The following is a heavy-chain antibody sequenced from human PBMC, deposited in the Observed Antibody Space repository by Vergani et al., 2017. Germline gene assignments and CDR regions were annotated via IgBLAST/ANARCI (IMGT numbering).Heavy chain of an antibody. CDR2: IRYDGSNK. D-gene: IGHD2-2*01. V-gene: IGHV3-30*02. CDR3: AKVYSGYCSSTSCYAHFDY. J-gene: IGHJ4*02. Sequence: QVQLVESGGGVVQPGGSLRLSCAASGFTFSSYGMHWVRQAPGKGLEWVAFIRYDGSNKYYADSVKGRFTISRDNFKNTLYLQMNSLRAEDTAVYYCAKVYSGYCSSTSCYAHFDYWGQGTLVTVSS. CDR1: GFTFSSYG.